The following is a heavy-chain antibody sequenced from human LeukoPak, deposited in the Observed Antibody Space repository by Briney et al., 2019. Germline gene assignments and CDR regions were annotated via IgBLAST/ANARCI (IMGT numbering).Heavy chain of an antibody. J-gene: IGHJ6*03. Sequence: GASVKVSCKASGYTFNNYGISWVRQAPGQGLEWMGWVTSYNGDTNYAQKFQGRVTMSTDTSTSTAYMELRSLRSDDTAVYYCASTMDNRNCYYYMDVWGKGTTVTVSS. V-gene: IGHV1-18*01. CDR1: GYTFNNYG. D-gene: IGHD3-10*01. CDR2: VTSYNGDT. CDR3: ASTMDNRNCYYYMDV.